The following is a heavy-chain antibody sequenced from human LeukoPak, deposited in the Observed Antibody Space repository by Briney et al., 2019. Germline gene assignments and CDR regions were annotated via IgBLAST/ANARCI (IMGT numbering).Heavy chain of an antibody. CDR2: IYYSGST. CDR1: GGSISSYY. D-gene: IGHD6-19*01. Sequence: SETLSLTCTVSGGSISSYYWIWIRQPPGKGLEWIGYIYYSGSTNYNPSLKSRVTISVDTSTNQFSLKLSSVTAADTAVYFCARSSSGRNLGLWGQGTLVTVSS. CDR3: ARSSSGRNLGL. V-gene: IGHV4-59*01. J-gene: IGHJ4*02.